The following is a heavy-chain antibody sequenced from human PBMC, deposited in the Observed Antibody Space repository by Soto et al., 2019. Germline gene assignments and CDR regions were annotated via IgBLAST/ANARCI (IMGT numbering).Heavy chain of an antibody. Sequence: SETLSLTCAVYGGSFSGYYWSWIRQPPGKGLEWIGEINHSGSTNYNPSLKSRVTISVDTSKNQFSLKLSSVTAADTAVYYCAKGWYSSSSSHNYWGQGTLVTVSS. CDR1: GGSFSGYY. D-gene: IGHD6-6*01. CDR2: INHSGST. J-gene: IGHJ4*02. V-gene: IGHV4-34*01. CDR3: AKGWYSSSSSHNY.